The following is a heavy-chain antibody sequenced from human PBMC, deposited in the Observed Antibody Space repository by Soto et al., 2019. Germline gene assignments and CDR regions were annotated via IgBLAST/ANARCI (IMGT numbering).Heavy chain of an antibody. CDR2: IWYDGSNK. V-gene: IGHV3-33*01. D-gene: IGHD6-19*01. CDR1: GFTFSSYG. Sequence: QVQLVESGGGVVQPGRSPRLSCAASGFTFSSYGMHWVRQAPGKGLEWVAVIWYDGSNKYYADSVKGRFTISRDNXXNTLYLQMNSLRAEDTAVYYCAREGKYSSGLPLRYWGQGTLVTVSS. J-gene: IGHJ4*02. CDR3: AREGKYSSGLPLRY.